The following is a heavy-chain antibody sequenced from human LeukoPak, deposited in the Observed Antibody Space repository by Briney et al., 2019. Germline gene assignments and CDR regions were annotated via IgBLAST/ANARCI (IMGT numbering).Heavy chain of an antibody. V-gene: IGHV3-73*01. Sequence: GGSLRLSCVASGFTLSGSAIHWVRQSSGKGLEWVGQIDKKDKGYATATAYAASVKGRFTISKDDSIKKAYLHMKSLKTEDTALYYCTKDSGTYNCFDPWGQGTLVTVSS. CDR2: IDKKDKGYATAT. J-gene: IGHJ5*02. D-gene: IGHD2-15*01. CDR3: TKDSGTYNCFDP. CDR1: GFTLSGSA.